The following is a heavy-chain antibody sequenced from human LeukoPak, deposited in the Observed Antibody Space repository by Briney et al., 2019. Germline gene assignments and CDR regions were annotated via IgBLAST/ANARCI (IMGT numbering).Heavy chain of an antibody. CDR3: ASQKTYYDILTGYYKTRFDY. D-gene: IGHD3-9*01. J-gene: IGHJ4*02. Sequence: SETLSLTCTVSGYSISSGYYWGWIRQPPGKGLEWIGSIYHSGSTYYNPSLKSRVTISVDTSKNQFSLKLSSVTAADTAVYYCASQKTYYDILTGYYKTRFDYWGQGTLVTVSS. CDR1: GYSISSGYY. V-gene: IGHV4-38-2*02. CDR2: IYHSGST.